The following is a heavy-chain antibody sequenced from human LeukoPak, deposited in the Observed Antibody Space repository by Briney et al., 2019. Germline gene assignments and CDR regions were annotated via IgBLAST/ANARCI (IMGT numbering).Heavy chain of an antibody. V-gene: IGHV4-34*01. Sequence: PSETLSLTCAVYGRSFSGYYWSWIRQPPGKGLEWIGEINHSGSTNYNPSLKSRVTISVDTSKNQFSLKLSSVTAADTAVYYCARRAQRITMVRAKFGVDWFDPWGQGTLVTVSS. CDR1: GRSFSGYY. CDR2: INHSGST. J-gene: IGHJ5*02. D-gene: IGHD3-10*01. CDR3: ARRAQRITMVRAKFGVDWFDP.